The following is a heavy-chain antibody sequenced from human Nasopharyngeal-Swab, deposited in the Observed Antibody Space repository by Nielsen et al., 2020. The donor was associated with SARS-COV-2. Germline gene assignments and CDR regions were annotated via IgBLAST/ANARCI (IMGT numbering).Heavy chain of an antibody. D-gene: IGHD4-23*01. Sequence: ASVKVSCKASGYTFTSYAMHWVRQAPGQRLEWMGWINAGNGNTKYSQKFQGRVTITRDTSASTAYMELSSLRSEDTAVYYCARIPTVVTQSDYWGRGTLVTVSS. CDR3: ARIPTVVTQSDY. J-gene: IGHJ4*02. CDR1: GYTFTSYA. V-gene: IGHV1-3*01. CDR2: INAGNGNT.